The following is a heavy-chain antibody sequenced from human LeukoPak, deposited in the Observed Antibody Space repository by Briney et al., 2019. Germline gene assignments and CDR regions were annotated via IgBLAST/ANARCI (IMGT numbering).Heavy chain of an antibody. J-gene: IGHJ6*03. CDR2: INHSGST. CDR1: GGSFSGYY. CDR3: ARDYFPQTTVTTYYYYYMDV. D-gene: IGHD4-17*01. Sequence: SETLSLTCAVYGGSFSGYYWSWIRQPPGKGLEWIGEINHSGSTNYNPSLKSRVTISVDTSKNQFSLKLSSVTAADTAVYYCARDYFPQTTVTTYYYYYMDVWGKGTTVTISS. V-gene: IGHV4-34*01.